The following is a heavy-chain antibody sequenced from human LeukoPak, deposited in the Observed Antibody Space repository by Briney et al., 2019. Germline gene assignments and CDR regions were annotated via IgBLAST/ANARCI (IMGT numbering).Heavy chain of an antibody. CDR1: GFTFSSYA. J-gene: IGHJ4*02. CDR2: ISGSGGST. V-gene: IGHV3-23*01. Sequence: YPGGSLRLSCAASGFTFSSYAMSWVRQAPGKGLEWVSSISGSGGSTYYADSVRGRFTVSRDNSRNTLALQMNSLRAEDTAVYYCAKAQHTAMVRHGDYWGRGTLVTVSS. CDR3: AKAQHTAMVRHGDY. D-gene: IGHD5-18*01.